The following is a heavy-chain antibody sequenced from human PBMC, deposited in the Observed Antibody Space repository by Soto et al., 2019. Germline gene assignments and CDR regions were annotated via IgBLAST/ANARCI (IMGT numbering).Heavy chain of an antibody. D-gene: IGHD1-1*01. CDR1: GYSIRSDYH. CDR3: ARALYTWNPRWFDP. CDR2: IFHRGST. J-gene: IGHJ5*02. Sequence: SETLSLTCAVSGYSIRSDYHWAWLRQSPGKGLEWIATIFHRGSTYYNPSLKSRLTISVDTSKNQFSLNLTSVTAADTAVYYCARALYTWNPRWFDPWGQGTLVTVSS. V-gene: IGHV4-38-2*01.